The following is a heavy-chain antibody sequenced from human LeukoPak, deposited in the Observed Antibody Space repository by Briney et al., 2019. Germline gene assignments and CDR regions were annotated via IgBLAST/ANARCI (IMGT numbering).Heavy chain of an antibody. V-gene: IGHV1-2*02. J-gene: IGHJ5*02. CDR1: GYTFTGYY. CDR3: AREFRKGWDWFDP. Sequence: ASVKVSCKASGYTFTGYYMHWVRQAPGQGLEWMGWINPNSGGTNYAQKFQGRVTMTRDTSISTAYMDLSRLRSDDTAVYYCAREFRKGWDWFDPWGQGTLVTVSS. CDR2: INPNSGGT. D-gene: IGHD1-26*01.